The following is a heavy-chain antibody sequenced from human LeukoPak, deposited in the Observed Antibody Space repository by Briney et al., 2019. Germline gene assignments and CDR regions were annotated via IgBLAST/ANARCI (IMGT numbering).Heavy chain of an antibody. CDR1: GYTFTGYY. J-gene: IGHJ4*02. Sequence: VASVKVSCKASGYTFTGYYMHWVRQAPGKGLEWMGGFDPEDGETIYAQKFQGRVTMTEDTSTDTAYMELSSLRSGDTAVYYCATATGDDSSGYYPFDYWGQGTLVTVSS. D-gene: IGHD3-22*01. CDR2: FDPEDGET. CDR3: ATATGDDSSGYYPFDY. V-gene: IGHV1-24*01.